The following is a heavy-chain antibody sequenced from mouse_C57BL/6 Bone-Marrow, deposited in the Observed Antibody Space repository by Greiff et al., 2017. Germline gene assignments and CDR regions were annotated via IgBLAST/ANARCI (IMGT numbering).Heavy chain of an antibody. V-gene: IGHV1-52*01. J-gene: IGHJ3*01. D-gene: IGHD1-1*01. CDR2: IDPSDSET. CDR3: ARAGIYYEGSSSGFAY. Sequence: QVQLQQPGAELVRPGSSVKLSCKASGYTFTSYWMHWVKQRPIQGLEWIGNIDPSDSETHYNQKFKDKATLTVDKSSSTAYMQLSSLTSEDSAVYYCARAGIYYEGSSSGFAYWGQGTLVTVSA. CDR1: GYTFTSYW.